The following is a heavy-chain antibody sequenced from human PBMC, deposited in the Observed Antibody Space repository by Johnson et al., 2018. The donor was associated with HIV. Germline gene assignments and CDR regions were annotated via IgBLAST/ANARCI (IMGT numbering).Heavy chain of an antibody. V-gene: IGHV3-NL1*01. CDR1: GFTFSTYG. J-gene: IGHJ3*02. D-gene: IGHD3-10*01. Sequence: QVQLVESGGGVVQPGRSLRLSCAASGFTFSTYGMHWIRQAPGKGLEWVSYISSGGRTIYYADSVKGRFTISRDNSKNTLYLQMNSLRAEDTAVYYCASSYSESDAFDIWGQGTMVTVSS. CDR2: ISSGGRTI. CDR3: ASSYSESDAFDI.